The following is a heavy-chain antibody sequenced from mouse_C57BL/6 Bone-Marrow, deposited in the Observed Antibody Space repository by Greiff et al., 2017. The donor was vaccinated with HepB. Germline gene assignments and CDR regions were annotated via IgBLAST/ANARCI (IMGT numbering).Heavy chain of an antibody. V-gene: IGHV1-64*01. CDR2: IHPNSGST. CDR1: GYTFTSYW. Sequence: VQLQQPGAELVKPGASVKLSCKASGYTFTSYWMHWVKQRPGQGLEWIGMIHPNSGSTKYNEKFKSKATLTVDKSSSTAYTQLSSLTSEDSAVYYCARCDYYGSSYRFAYWGQGTLVTVSA. J-gene: IGHJ3*01. D-gene: IGHD1-1*01. CDR3: ARCDYYGSSYRFAY.